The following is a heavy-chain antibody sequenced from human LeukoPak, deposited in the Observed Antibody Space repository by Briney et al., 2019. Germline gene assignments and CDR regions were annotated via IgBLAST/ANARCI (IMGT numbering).Heavy chain of an antibody. CDR2: IYYSGST. V-gene: IGHV4-59*08. Sequence: SETLSLTCTVSGGSISSYYWSWIRQPPGKGLEWIGYIYYSGSTNYNPSLKSRVTISVDTSKNQFSLKLSSVTAADTAVYYCARGVAAANSDWGQGTLVTVSS. CDR1: GGSISSYY. J-gene: IGHJ4*02. D-gene: IGHD6-13*01. CDR3: ARGVAAANSD.